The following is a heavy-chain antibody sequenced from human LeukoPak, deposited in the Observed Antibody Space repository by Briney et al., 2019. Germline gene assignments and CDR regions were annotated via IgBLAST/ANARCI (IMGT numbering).Heavy chain of an antibody. CDR3: ARDHAYAFDI. J-gene: IGHJ3*02. CDR2: ISSSGSTI. Sequence: GGSLRLSCAASGFTFSSYGMNWVRQAPGKGLEWVSYISSSGSTIYYADSVKGRFTISRDNAKNSLYLEMNSLRAEDTAVYYCARDHAYAFDIWGQGTMVTVSS. CDR1: GFTFSSYG. V-gene: IGHV3-48*04.